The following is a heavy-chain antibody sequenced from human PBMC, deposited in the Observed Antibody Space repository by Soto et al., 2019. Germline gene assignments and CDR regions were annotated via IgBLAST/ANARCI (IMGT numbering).Heavy chain of an antibody. CDR1: GYTFTGYG. V-gene: IGHV1-18*01. CDR3: ARDLPHFCSGGSCYSINWFDP. Sequence: QVQLVQSGAEVKKPGASVKVSCKASGYTFTGYGISWVRQAPGQGLEWMRWISAYNGNTNYAQKLQGRVTMTTDTPTSTAYMELRSPRSDDTAVYYCARDLPHFCSGGSCYSINWFDPWGQGTLVTVSS. D-gene: IGHD2-15*01. J-gene: IGHJ5*02. CDR2: ISAYNGNT.